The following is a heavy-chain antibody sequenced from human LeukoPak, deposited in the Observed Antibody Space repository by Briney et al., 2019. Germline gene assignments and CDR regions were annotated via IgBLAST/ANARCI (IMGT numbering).Heavy chain of an antibody. CDR1: GGSVSSGSYY. CDR3: ARALRGDWFDP. J-gene: IGHJ5*02. CDR2: IYYSGST. Sequence: SETLSLTCTVSGGSVSSGSYYWSWIRQPPGKGLEWIGYIYYSGSTNYNPSLKSRVTISVDTSENQFSLKLSSVTAADTAVYYCARALRGDWFDPWGQGTLVTVSS. V-gene: IGHV4-61*01.